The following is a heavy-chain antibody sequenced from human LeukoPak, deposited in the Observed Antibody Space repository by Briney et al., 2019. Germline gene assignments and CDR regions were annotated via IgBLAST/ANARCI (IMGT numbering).Heavy chain of an antibody. J-gene: IGHJ4*02. CDR1: GFTFSSYW. CDR3: ARGGSSRYTITY. V-gene: IGHV3-74*01. CDR2: INNDGTNT. D-gene: IGHD6-13*01. Sequence: GGSLRLSCAASGFTFSSYWIHWVRHAPGKGLVWVSRINNDGTNTTYADSVKGRFTISRDNAKTTLYLQMNSLRAEDTAVYYCARGGSSRYTITYWGQGALVTVSS.